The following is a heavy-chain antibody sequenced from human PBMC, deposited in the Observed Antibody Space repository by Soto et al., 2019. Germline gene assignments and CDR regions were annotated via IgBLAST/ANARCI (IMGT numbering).Heavy chain of an antibody. D-gene: IGHD2-15*01. J-gene: IGHJ3*02. Sequence: QPGGSLRLSCAASGFTVSSNYMSWVRQAPGKGLEWVSVIYSGGSTYYADSVKGRFTISRDNSKNTLYLQMNSLRAEDTAVYYCARDRYCSGGSCYSDAFDIWGQGTMVTVSS. CDR1: GFTVSSNY. CDR2: IYSGGST. CDR3: ARDRYCSGGSCYSDAFDI. V-gene: IGHV3-66*01.